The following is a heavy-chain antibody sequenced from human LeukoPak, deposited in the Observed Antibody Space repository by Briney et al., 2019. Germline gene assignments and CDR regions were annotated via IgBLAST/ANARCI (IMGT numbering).Heavy chain of an antibody. V-gene: IGHV3-23*01. Sequence: GGSLRLSCAASGFTFDDYTMHWVRQAPGKGLEWVSGISWDGGSIDYADSVKGRFTISRDNSKNTLYLQMNSLRAEDTAVYYCAKMVRWLVPLDAFDIWGQGTMVTVSS. CDR3: AKMVRWLVPLDAFDI. J-gene: IGHJ3*02. CDR1: GFTFDDYT. CDR2: ISWDGGSI. D-gene: IGHD6-19*01.